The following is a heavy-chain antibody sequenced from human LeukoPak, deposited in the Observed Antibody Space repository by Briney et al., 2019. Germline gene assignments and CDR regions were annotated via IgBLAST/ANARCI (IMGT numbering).Heavy chain of an antibody. V-gene: IGHV4-39*01. J-gene: IGHJ4*02. CDR3: AKGNYCSSTSCYVDY. CDR2: IYYSGST. CDR1: GGSISSSSYY. D-gene: IGHD2-2*01. Sequence: SETLSLTCTVSGGSISSSSYYWGWIRQPPGKGLEGMGSIYYSGSTYYNPSLKSRVTISVDTSKNQFSLKLSSVTAADTAVYYCAKGNYCSSTSCYVDYWGQGTLVTVSS.